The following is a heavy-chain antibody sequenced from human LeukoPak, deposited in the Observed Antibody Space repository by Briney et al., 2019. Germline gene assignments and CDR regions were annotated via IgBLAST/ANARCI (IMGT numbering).Heavy chain of an antibody. D-gene: IGHD3-3*01. CDR1: GFTFSSCR. Sequence: PGGSLRLSCGASGFTFSSCRMTWVRQTPGKGLEWVASTKEDGSGKYYVDSVKGRFTISRDNAKNSLSLQMNSLRVEDAAIYYCASLSLGYWGQGTLVTVSS. J-gene: IGHJ4*02. CDR2: TKEDGSGK. V-gene: IGHV3-7*01. CDR3: ASLSLGY.